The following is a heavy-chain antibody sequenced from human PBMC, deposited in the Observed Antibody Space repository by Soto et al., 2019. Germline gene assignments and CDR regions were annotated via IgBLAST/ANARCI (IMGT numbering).Heavy chain of an antibody. CDR2: INPSGGST. CDR1: GYTFTSYY. J-gene: IGHJ5*02. D-gene: IGHD5-18*01. Sequence: GVSVKVSCKASGYTFTSYYMRWVRQAPGQGLEWMGIINPSGGSTSYAQKFQGRVTMTRDTSTSTVYMELSSLRSEDTAVYYCARDGGTGYLVKAKRFDPWGQGTLVTVSS. V-gene: IGHV1-46*03. CDR3: ARDGGTGYLVKAKRFDP.